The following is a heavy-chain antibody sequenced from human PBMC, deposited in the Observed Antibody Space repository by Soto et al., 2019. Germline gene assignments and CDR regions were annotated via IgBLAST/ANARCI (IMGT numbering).Heavy chain of an antibody. V-gene: IGHV3-21*01. CDR1: GFTFSSYS. CDR3: ARDRPQIRVTIFGVVIISGMDV. Sequence: PWGSLRLSCAASGFTFSSYSMNWVRQAPGKGLEWVSSISSSSSYIYYADSVKGRFTISRDNAKNSLYLQMNSLRAEDTAVYYCARDRPQIRVTIFGVVIISGMDVWGKGTTVTVSS. J-gene: IGHJ6*04. D-gene: IGHD3-3*01. CDR2: ISSSSSYI.